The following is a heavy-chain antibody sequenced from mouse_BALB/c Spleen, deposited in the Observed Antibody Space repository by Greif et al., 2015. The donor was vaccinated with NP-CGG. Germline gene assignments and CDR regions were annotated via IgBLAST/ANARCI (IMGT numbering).Heavy chain of an antibody. J-gene: IGHJ1*01. CDR3: TGRYDVYWYFDV. V-gene: IGHV6-6*02. D-gene: IGHD2-14*01. CDR1: GFTFSSYW. CDR2: IRLKSDNYAT. Sequence: EVKLMESGGGLVQPGGSMKLSCVASGFTFSSYWMSWVRQSPEKGLEWVAEIRLKSDNYATHYAESVKGKFTISRDDSKSRLYLQMNSLRAEDTGIYYCTGRYDVYWYFDVWGAGTTVTVSS.